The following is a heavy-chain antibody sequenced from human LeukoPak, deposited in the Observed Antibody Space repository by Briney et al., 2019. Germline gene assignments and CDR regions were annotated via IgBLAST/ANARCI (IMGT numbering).Heavy chain of an antibody. D-gene: IGHD5-24*01. Sequence: SETLSLPCTVSGGSISSSSYYWGWIRQPPGKGLEWIGSIYYSGSTYYNPSLKSRVTISVDTSKNQFSLKLSSVTAADTAVYYCARAKEMATITDAFDIWGQGTMVTVSS. J-gene: IGHJ3*02. CDR3: ARAKEMATITDAFDI. V-gene: IGHV4-39*07. CDR1: GGSISSSSYY. CDR2: IYYSGST.